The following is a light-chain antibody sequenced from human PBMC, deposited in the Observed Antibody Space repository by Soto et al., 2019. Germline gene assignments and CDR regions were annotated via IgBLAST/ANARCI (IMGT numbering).Light chain of an antibody. CDR2: TNT. CDR3: ATWYDSRKGV. J-gene: IGLJ1*01. V-gene: IGLV1-44*01. Sequence: QPVLTQPPSASGTRVQRLTSSCSGSTSNIGSHSVNWYQHLPGPAPKLLINTNTQRPSGVPDRFSGYKSDTSTFLVISGLQSEYEADHYCATWYDSRKGVFGTGTKLTVL. CDR1: TSNIGSHS.